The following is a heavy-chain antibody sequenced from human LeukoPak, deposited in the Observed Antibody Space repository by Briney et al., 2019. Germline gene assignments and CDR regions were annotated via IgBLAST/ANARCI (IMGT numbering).Heavy chain of an antibody. V-gene: IGHV3-11*04. CDR2: ISSGGSTI. CDR1: GFTFNDYY. J-gene: IGHJ4*02. D-gene: IGHD3-16*02. Sequence: GGSLRLSCAASGFTFNDYYMSCIRQAPGKGLEWVSYISSGGSTIYYADSVKGRFTISRDNAKNSLYLQMNSLRAEDTAVYYCARGSYPPYWGQGTLVTVSS. CDR3: ARGSYPPY.